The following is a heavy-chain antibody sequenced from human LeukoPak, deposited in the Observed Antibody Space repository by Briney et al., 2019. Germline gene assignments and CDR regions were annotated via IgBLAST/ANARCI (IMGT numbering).Heavy chain of an antibody. V-gene: IGHV4-34*01. D-gene: IGHD6-13*01. CDR3: ARARYSSSWFSRPFDY. CDR1: GGSFSGYY. J-gene: IGHJ4*02. Sequence: SETLSLTCAVYGGSFSGYYWSWIRQPPGKGLEWIGEINHSGSTNYNPSLKIRVTISVDTSKNQFSLKLSSVTAADTAVYYCARARYSSSWFSRPFDYWGQGTLVTVSS. CDR2: INHSGST.